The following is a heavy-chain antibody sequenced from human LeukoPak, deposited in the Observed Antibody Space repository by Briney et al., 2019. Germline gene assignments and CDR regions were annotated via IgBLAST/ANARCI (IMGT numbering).Heavy chain of an antibody. J-gene: IGHJ5*02. Sequence: ASVKVSCKASGYTFTGYYMHWVRQAPGQGLEWMGWINPNSGGTNFAQKFQGRVTMTRDTSISTAYMELSRLRSDDTAVYYCARGGVPYYDFWSGYIRFDPWGQGTLVTVSS. D-gene: IGHD3-3*01. CDR1: GYTFTGYY. CDR2: INPNSGGT. V-gene: IGHV1-2*02. CDR3: ARGGVPYYDFWSGYIRFDP.